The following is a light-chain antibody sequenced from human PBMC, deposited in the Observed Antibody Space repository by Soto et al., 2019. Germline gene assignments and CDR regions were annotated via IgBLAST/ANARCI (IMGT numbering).Light chain of an antibody. Sequence: QAVVTQEPSFSVSPGGTVTLNCGLSSGSVSTNYYPTWYQQTPGQAPRTLIYSTNARSSGVPDRFSGSILGNKAALTITGAQADDESDYYCALYMGSGISIFGGGTKLTVL. CDR2: STN. CDR1: SGSVSTNYY. V-gene: IGLV8-61*01. J-gene: IGLJ2*01. CDR3: ALYMGSGISI.